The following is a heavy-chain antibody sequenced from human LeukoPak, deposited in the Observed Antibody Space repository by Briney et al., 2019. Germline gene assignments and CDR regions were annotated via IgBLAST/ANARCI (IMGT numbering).Heavy chain of an antibody. CDR3: ARDSPPGGYCSSTSCYGYFDY. J-gene: IGHJ4*02. V-gene: IGHV4-4*07. CDR2: IYTSGST. CDR1: GGSISSYY. D-gene: IGHD2-2*01. Sequence: SETLSLTCTVSGGSISSYYWSWIRQPAGKGLEWIGRIYTSGSTNYNPSLKSRVTMSVDTSKNQFSLKLSSVTAADTAVYYCARDSPPGGYCSSTSCYGYFDYWGQGTLVTVSS.